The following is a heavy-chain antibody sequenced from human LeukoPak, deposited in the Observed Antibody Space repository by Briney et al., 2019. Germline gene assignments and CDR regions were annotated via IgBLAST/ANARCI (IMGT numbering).Heavy chain of an antibody. CDR3: ARGHGSYYYYMDV. D-gene: IGHD3-10*01. Sequence: ASVKVSCKASGYTFTDFYMLWVRQAPGQGLEWMGWINPNSGGTDYAQKFQGRVTMTRDTSTSTACMEPSRLRSDDTAVYHCARGHGSYYYYMDVWGMGTTVTVSS. J-gene: IGHJ6*03. CDR1: GYTFTDFY. V-gene: IGHV1-2*02. CDR2: INPNSGGT.